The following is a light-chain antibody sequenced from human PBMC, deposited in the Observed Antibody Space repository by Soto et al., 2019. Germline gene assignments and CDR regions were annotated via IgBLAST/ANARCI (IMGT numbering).Light chain of an antibody. Sequence: DIQMTQSPSSLSASVGERVSMTCRASRTISSYLNWYQQKPGKAPKLLIYAASDLHSGVPSRFSGSGSGTDFTLTITNLQPEDFATYYCQQSYNTPRTFGQGTKVAVK. V-gene: IGKV1-39*01. CDR2: AAS. CDR1: RTISSY. J-gene: IGKJ1*01. CDR3: QQSYNTPRT.